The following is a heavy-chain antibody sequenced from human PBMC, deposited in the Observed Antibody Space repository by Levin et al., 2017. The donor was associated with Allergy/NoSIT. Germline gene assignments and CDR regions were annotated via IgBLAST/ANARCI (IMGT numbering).Heavy chain of an antibody. CDR2: IDPSDSYT. CDR3: ARPYYYGSGSYYAFDI. D-gene: IGHD3-10*01. Sequence: GGSLRLSCKGSGYSFTSYWISWVRQMPGKGLEWMGRIDPSDSYTNYSPSFQGHVTISADKSISTAYLQWSSLKASDTAMYYCARPYYYGSGSYYAFDIWGQGTMVTVSS. V-gene: IGHV5-10-1*01. CDR1: GYSFTSYW. J-gene: IGHJ3*02.